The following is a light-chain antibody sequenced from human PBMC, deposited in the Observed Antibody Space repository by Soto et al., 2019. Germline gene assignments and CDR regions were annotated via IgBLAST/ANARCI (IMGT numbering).Light chain of an antibody. V-gene: IGLV2-14*01. CDR3: CSYTSISTYV. J-gene: IGLJ1*01. CDR2: EVS. CDR1: SRDVGSDYNY. Sequence: QSAMTQPDSVSRSPGQSIAISCTGTSRDVGSDYNYVAWYQQHPVKAPKLLVYEVSTRPSGVSNRFYGSKSGTTASLTISGLHAEDEADYYCCSYTSISTYVFGTGTKLSVL.